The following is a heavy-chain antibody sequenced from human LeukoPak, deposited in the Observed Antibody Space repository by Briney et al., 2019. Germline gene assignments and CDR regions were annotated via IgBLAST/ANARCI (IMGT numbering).Heavy chain of an antibody. CDR1: GFTFSDYY. V-gene: IGHV3-11*05. J-gene: IGHJ5*02. Sequence: GGSLRLSCAASGFTFSDYYISWIRQAPGKGLEWVSYISASSSNTNYADSVKGRFTISRDNAKNSLYLQMNSLRAEDTAVYYCARVGLPGVRSPNWYDPWGQGTLVTGAS. CDR3: ARVGLPGVRSPNWYDP. D-gene: IGHD4-11*01. CDR2: ISASSSNT.